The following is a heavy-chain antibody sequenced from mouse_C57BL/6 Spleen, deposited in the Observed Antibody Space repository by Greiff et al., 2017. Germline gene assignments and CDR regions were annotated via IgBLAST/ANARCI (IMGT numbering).Heavy chain of an antibody. CDR1: GYTFTSYW. Sequence: QVQLQQPGAELVMPGASVKLSCKASGYTFTSYWMHWVKQRPGQGLEWIGEIDPSDSYTNYNQKFKGKSTLTVDKSSSTAYMQLSSLTSEDSAVYYWASGYGVYYAMDYWGQGTTLTVSS. CDR2: IDPSDSYT. V-gene: IGHV1-69*01. J-gene: IGHJ4*01. CDR3: ASGYGVYYAMDY. D-gene: IGHD3-2*02.